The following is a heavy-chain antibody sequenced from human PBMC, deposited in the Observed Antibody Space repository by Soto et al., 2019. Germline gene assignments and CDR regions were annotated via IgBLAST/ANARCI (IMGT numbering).Heavy chain of an antibody. CDR2: IIPIFGTA. V-gene: IGHV1-69*12. Sequence: QVQLVQSGAEVKKPGSSVKVSCKASGGTFSSYAISWVRQAPGQGLEWMGGIIPIFGTANYAQKFQGRVTIIALERXSTAYMELSSLRSEDTAVYYCARVGDGYKWGGFDYWGQGTLVTVSS. CDR1: GGTFSSYA. J-gene: IGHJ4*02. CDR3: ARVGDGYKWGGFDY. D-gene: IGHD5-12*01.